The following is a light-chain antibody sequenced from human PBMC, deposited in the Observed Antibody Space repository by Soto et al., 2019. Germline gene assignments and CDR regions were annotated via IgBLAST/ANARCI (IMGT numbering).Light chain of an antibody. CDR3: QHYGRSPPAWT. Sequence: EIVLTQSPGTLSLSPGERATLSCRASQSVSSNYLAWYQQKPGQPPRLLISAASSRATGIPDRFSGSGSGTDFTLTSSGLEPEDFAVYYCQHYGRSPPAWTFGQGTKVEIK. V-gene: IGKV3-20*01. CDR2: AAS. J-gene: IGKJ1*01. CDR1: QSVSSNY.